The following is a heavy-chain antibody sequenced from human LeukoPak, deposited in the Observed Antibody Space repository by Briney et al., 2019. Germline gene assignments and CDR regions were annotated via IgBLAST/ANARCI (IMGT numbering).Heavy chain of an antibody. CDR3: AKSYGDYVYYYYYGMDV. D-gene: IGHD4-17*01. V-gene: IGHV3-30*18. Sequence: PGGSLRLSCAASGFTFSSYGMHWVRQAPGKGLEWMAVISYDGSNKYYADSVKGRFTISRDNSKNTLYLQMNSLRAEDTAVYYCAKSYGDYVYYYYYGMDVWGQGTTVTVSS. CDR2: ISYDGSNK. J-gene: IGHJ6*02. CDR1: GFTFSSYG.